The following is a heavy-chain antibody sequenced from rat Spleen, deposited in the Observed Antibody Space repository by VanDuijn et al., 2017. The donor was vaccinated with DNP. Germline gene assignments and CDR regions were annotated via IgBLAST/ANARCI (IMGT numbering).Heavy chain of an antibody. Sequence: EVKLVQSGSGLVQPGRSLKLSCAASGFNFNDYWMGWVRQAPGKGLEWIGEVNENGNTMNYTPSLKDKFTISRDNAQNTLYLQMSKVGSEDTAIYYCARAIPRYFDYWGQGVMVTVSS. D-gene: IGHD1-4*01. CDR2: VNENGNTM. J-gene: IGHJ2*01. CDR1: GFNFNDYW. V-gene: IGHV4-2*01. CDR3: ARAIPRYFDY.